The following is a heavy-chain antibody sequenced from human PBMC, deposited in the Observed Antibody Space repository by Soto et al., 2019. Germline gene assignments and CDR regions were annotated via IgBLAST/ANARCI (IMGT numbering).Heavy chain of an antibody. J-gene: IGHJ4*02. CDR3: ARGGFDYVWGSYPGGY. CDR2: ISAYNGNT. CDR1: GYTFTDYD. Sequence: QVQLVQSGAEVKKPGASVKVSCKASGYTFTDYDLNWVRQAPGQGLEWMGWISAYNGNTKYAQKFQGRVNMTTDTSTGTAYMELRSLRSDDTAVYYCARGGFDYVWGSYPGGYWGQGTLVTVSS. D-gene: IGHD3-16*02. V-gene: IGHV1-18*01.